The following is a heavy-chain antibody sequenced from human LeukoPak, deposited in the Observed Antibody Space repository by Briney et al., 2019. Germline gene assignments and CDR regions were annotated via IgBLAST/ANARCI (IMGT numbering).Heavy chain of an antibody. V-gene: IGHV3-30*18. J-gene: IGHJ4*02. CDR3: AKDFGHIVVVTACDY. Sequence: PGGSLRLSCAASGFTFSSYGMHWVRQAPGKGLEWVAVISYDGSNKYYADSVKGRFTISRDNSKNTLYLQMNSLRAEDTAVYYCAKDFGHIVVVTACDYWGQGTLVTVSS. CDR1: GFTFSSYG. CDR2: ISYDGSNK. D-gene: IGHD2-21*02.